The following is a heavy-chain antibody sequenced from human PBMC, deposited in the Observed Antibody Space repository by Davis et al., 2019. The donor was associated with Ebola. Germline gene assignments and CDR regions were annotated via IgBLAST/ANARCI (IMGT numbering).Heavy chain of an antibody. V-gene: IGHV4-59*08. D-gene: IGHD1-26*01. Sequence: SETLSLTCTVSGGSISSYYWSWIRQPPGKGLEWIGYIYYSGSTNYNPSLKSRVTISVGTSKNQFSLKLSSVTAADTAVYYCARLVGATSSFDYWGQGTLVTVSS. J-gene: IGHJ4*02. CDR2: IYYSGST. CDR1: GGSISSYY. CDR3: ARLVGATSSFDY.